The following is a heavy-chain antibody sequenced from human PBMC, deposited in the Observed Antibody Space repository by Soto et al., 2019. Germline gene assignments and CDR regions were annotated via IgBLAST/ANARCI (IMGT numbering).Heavy chain of an antibody. CDR1: GGSISSYY. Sequence: XXTLSLAYTVSGGSISSYYWRWIPQPPWKGLDWTGYIYYSGSTNYNPSLKSRVTISVDTSKNQFSLKLSSVTAADTAVYYCARFLLGWFDPWAREPWSPSPQ. CDR2: IYYSGST. V-gene: IGHV4-59*01. CDR3: ARFLLGWFDP. J-gene: IGHJ5*02.